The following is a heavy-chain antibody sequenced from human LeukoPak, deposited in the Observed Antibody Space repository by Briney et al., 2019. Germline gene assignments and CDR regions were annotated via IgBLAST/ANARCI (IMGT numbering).Heavy chain of an antibody. CDR3: ARVAWSGFDL. V-gene: IGHV3-48*03. CDR2: ISASGRTT. J-gene: IGHJ3*01. CDR1: GFKFSSYD. D-gene: IGHD3-3*01. Sequence: GGSLRLSCAASGFKFSSYDMSWVRQAPGKGLEWVSYISASGRTTYYVDSVKGRFTLSRDNAKNSLYVQINSLRAEDMAVYYCARVAWSGFDLWGQGTMVTGSP.